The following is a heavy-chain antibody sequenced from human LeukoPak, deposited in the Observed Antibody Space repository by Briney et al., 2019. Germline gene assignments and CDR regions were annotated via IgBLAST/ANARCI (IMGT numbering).Heavy chain of an antibody. Sequence: GSLRLSCAASGFTFSSSAMSWVCQAPGKGLEWVSAISNNGGYTYYADSVQGRFTISRDNSKSTLCLQMNSLRAEDTAVYCCAKQLGYCSDGSCYFPYWGQGTLVTVSS. CDR1: GFTFSSSA. D-gene: IGHD2-15*01. J-gene: IGHJ4*02. CDR3: AKQLGYCSDGSCYFPY. CDR2: ISNNGGYT. V-gene: IGHV3-23*01.